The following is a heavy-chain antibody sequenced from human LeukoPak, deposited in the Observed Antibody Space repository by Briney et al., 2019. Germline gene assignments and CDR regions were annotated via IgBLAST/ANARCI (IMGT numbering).Heavy chain of an antibody. CDR2: ISGSGGST. CDR3: AKIAYCDFWSGQPHY. CDR1: GFTFSSYA. D-gene: IGHD3-3*01. Sequence: SGGSLRLSCAASGFTFSSYAMSWVRQAPGKGLEWVSAISGSGGSTYYADSVKRRFTISRDNSKHTLYLQMNSLRAEDTAVYYCAKIAYCDFWSGQPHYWGQGTLVTVSS. V-gene: IGHV3-23*01. J-gene: IGHJ4*02.